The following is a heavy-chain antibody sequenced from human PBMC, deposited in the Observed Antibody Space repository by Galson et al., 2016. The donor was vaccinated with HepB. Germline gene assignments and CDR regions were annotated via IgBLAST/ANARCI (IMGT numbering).Heavy chain of an antibody. CDR2: IYSAGSA. CDR1: GVAVSSNY. V-gene: IGHV3-66*02. D-gene: IGHD2-15*01. Sequence: SLRLSCAASGVAVSSNYMGWVRQAPGKGLEWVSLIYSAGSAHYADSVKGRFTISRDNSKNTLYLQMNSLRVEDTAVYYFVKDTGAVMVADSPDAFDIWGQGTLVTVSS. CDR3: VKDTGAVMVADSPDAFDI. J-gene: IGHJ3*02.